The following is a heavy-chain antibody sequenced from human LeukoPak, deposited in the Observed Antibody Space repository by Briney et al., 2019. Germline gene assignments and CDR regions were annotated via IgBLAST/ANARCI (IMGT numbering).Heavy chain of an antibody. Sequence: SETLSLTCTVSGYSISSGYYWGWIRQPPGKGLEWIGSIYHSGSTYYNPSLKSRVTISVDTSKNQFSLKLSSVTAADKAMYYCSRDWPSSSWYPAYYFDYWGQGTLVTVSS. CDR3: SRDWPSSSWYPAYYFDY. CDR2: IYHSGST. J-gene: IGHJ4*02. CDR1: GYSISSGYY. V-gene: IGHV4-38-2*02. D-gene: IGHD6-13*01.